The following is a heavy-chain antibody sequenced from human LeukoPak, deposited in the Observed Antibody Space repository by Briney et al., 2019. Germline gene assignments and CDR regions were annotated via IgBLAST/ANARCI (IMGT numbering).Heavy chain of an antibody. CDR1: GGSINSGTHY. CDR2: IYYSGST. Sequence: SETLSLTCTVSGGSINSGTHYWGWIRQPPGKGLEWIGSIYYSGSTYYNPSLKSRVTISVDTSKNQFSLKLSSVTAADTAVYYCARDSFPMVRGVPWDYWGQGTLVTVSS. J-gene: IGHJ4*02. CDR3: ARDSFPMVRGVPWDY. D-gene: IGHD3-10*01. V-gene: IGHV4-39*07.